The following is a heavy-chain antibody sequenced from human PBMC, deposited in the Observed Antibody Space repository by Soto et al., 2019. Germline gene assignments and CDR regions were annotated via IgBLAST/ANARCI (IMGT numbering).Heavy chain of an antibody. V-gene: IGHV4-4*07. CDR1: GGSISSYY. D-gene: IGHD1-7*01. J-gene: IGHJ4*02. CDR3: ARDKLELRSYYFDY. Sequence: SETLSLTCTVSGGSISSYYWSWIRQPAGKGLEWIGRIYTSGSTNYNPSLKSRVTMSVDTSKNQFSLKLSSVTAADTAVYYCARDKLELRSYYFDYWGQGTLVTVSS. CDR2: IYTSGST.